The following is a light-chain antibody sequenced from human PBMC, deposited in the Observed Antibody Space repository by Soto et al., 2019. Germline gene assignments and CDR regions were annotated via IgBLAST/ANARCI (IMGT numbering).Light chain of an antibody. J-gene: IGKJ2*01. CDR1: QSVNNN. CDR3: QQYNNLPPDT. V-gene: IGKV3-15*01. Sequence: EIILTQSPASLSVSPGERATLSCRASQSVNNNLAWYQQKPGQDPRLLIYGASTRATGIPGRFRGSGSGTEFTLTITSLQSEDFAVYFCQQYNNLPPDTFGQGNKLEIK. CDR2: GAS.